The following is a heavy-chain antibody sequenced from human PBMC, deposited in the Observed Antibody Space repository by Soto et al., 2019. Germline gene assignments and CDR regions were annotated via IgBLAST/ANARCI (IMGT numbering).Heavy chain of an antibody. Sequence: PSETLSLTCTVSGGSISSGGYYWSWIRQHPGKGLEWIGYIYYSGSTYYNPSLKSRVTISVDTSKNQFSLKLSSVTAADTAVYYCARASKLPLVPFDIWGQGTMVTVSS. J-gene: IGHJ3*02. V-gene: IGHV4-31*03. D-gene: IGHD1-7*01. CDR2: IYYSGST. CDR1: GGSISSGGYY. CDR3: ARASKLPLVPFDI.